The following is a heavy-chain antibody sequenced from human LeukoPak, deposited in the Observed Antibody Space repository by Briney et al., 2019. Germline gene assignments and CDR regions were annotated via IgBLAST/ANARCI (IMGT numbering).Heavy chain of an antibody. Sequence: SETLSLTCTASGGSISSYYWSWIRQPAGKGLEWIGRIYTSGSTNYNPPLKSRVTMSVDTSKNQFSLKLSSVTAADTAVYYCARTWLYCSSTSCYEPAFDIWGQGTMVTVSS. V-gene: IGHV4-4*07. CDR2: IYTSGST. J-gene: IGHJ3*02. CDR1: GGSISSYY. D-gene: IGHD2-2*01. CDR3: ARTWLYCSSTSCYEPAFDI.